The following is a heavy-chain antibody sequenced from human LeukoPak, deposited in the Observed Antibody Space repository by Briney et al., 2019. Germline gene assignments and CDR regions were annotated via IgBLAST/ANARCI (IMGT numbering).Heavy chain of an antibody. CDR1: GGPISIYY. CDR2: IYYTGST. D-gene: IGHD3/OR15-3a*01. CDR3: ARHDFWTGYYAY. Sequence: SETLSLTCTVSGGPISIYYWSWIRQPPGKGLEWIGYIYYTGSTRYNPSFKSRVTISVDTSKNQFYLKLISVTAADTAVYYCARHDFWTGYYAYWGQGTLVTVSS. V-gene: IGHV4-59*01. J-gene: IGHJ4*02.